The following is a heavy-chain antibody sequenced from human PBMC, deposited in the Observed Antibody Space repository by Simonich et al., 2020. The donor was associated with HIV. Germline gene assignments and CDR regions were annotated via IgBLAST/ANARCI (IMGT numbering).Heavy chain of an antibody. CDR2: NNHSGST. Sequence: QVQLQQWGAGLLKPSETLSLTCAVYGGSFSGNYWSWFRQPPGKGLEWIGENNHSGSTNYDPSRKSRVTISVDTSKNQFSLKLSSVTAADTAVYYCARRHPTTVTTPYFDYWGQGTLVTVSS. CDR3: ARRHPTTVTTPYFDY. J-gene: IGHJ4*02. D-gene: IGHD4-17*01. CDR1: GGSFSGNY. V-gene: IGHV4-34*01.